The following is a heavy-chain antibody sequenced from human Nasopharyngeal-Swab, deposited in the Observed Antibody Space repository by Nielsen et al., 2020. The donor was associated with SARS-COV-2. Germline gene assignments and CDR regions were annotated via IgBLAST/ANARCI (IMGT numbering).Heavy chain of an antibody. J-gene: IGHJ3*02. CDR1: GGSISSYY. V-gene: IGHV4-59*01. CDR2: IYYSGST. D-gene: IGHD5-24*01. CDR3: AGAPDGYNWKTDAFDI. Sequence: SETLSLTCTVSGGSISSYYWSWIRQPPGKGLEWIGYIYYSGSTNYNPSLKSRVTISVDTSKNQFSLKLSSVTAADTAVYYCAGAPDGYNWKTDAFDIWGQGTMVTVSS.